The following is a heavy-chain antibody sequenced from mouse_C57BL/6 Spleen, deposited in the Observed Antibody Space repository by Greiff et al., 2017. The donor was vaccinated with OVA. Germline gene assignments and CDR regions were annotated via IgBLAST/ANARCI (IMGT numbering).Heavy chain of an antibody. V-gene: IGHV1-82*01. CDR3: ASPYYYGSSPWYFDV. D-gene: IGHD1-1*01. CDR2: IYPGDGDT. Sequence: VKLQQPGPELVKPGASVKISCKASGYAFSSSWMNWVKQRPGKGLEWIGRIYPGDGDTNYNGKFKGKATLTADKSSSTAYMQLSSLTSEDSAVYFCASPYYYGSSPWYFDVWGTGTTVTVSS. CDR1: GYAFSSSW. J-gene: IGHJ1*03.